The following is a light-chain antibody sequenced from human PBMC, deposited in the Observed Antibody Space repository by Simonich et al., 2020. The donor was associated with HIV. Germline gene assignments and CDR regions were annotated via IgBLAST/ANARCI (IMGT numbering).Light chain of an antibody. Sequence: DVVMTQSPLSLPVTLGQPASISCRSSQSLVHSDGNTYLNWFQQRPGQSPRRLIYKVSNRDSGVPDRFSGSVSGTDFTLKISRVEAEDVGVYYCMQGTHWPPFTFGPGTKVEIK. CDR1: QSLVHSDGNTY. CDR3: MQGTHWPPFT. V-gene: IGKV2-30*02. CDR2: KVS. J-gene: IGKJ3*01.